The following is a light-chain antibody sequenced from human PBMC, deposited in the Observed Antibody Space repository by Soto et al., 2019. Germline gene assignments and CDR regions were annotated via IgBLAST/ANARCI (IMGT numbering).Light chain of an antibody. CDR3: QQYSDWPPLT. CDR2: GAS. CDR1: QSVSSS. J-gene: IGKJ4*01. Sequence: EVVLTQSPATLSVSPGERVTLSCRASQSVSSSLAWYQHKPGQAPRLLIHGASTRATGVPDRFSGSGSGTEFALIISGLQSEDCAVYYCQQYSDWPPLTFGGGTKVEIK. V-gene: IGKV3-15*01.